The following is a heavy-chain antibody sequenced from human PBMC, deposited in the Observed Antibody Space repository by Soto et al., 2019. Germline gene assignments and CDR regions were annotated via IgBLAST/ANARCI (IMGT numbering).Heavy chain of an antibody. J-gene: IGHJ4*02. CDR1: GGSISSGGYY. Sequence: PSETLSLTCTVSGGSISSGGYYWSWIRQHPGKGLEWIGYIYYSGSTYYNPSLKSRVTISVDTSKNQFSLKLSSVTAADTAVYYCARIAPPLRITIFGGGHRKTGLFDYWGQGTLVTVSS. D-gene: IGHD3-3*01. V-gene: IGHV4-31*03. CDR3: ARIAPPLRITIFGGGHRKTGLFDY. CDR2: IYYSGST.